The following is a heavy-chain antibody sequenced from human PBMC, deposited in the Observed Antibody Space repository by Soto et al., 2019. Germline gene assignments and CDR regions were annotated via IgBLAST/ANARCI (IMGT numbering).Heavy chain of an antibody. CDR2: SAFTGSAT. J-gene: IGHJ6*02. V-gene: IGHV3-23*05. Sequence: PGLSLRLSCASAGLTYHDYAMSWVRQAPGKGLEWVSASAFTGSATFYADLVKGRCPITRDTSKNTLYPQMNSLRAEDTDVYYCARLDRSGYRNYYYYYGMDLWGQGTTVTASS. CDR1: GLTYHDYA. CDR3: ARLDRSGYRNYYYYYGMDL. D-gene: IGHD3-3*01.